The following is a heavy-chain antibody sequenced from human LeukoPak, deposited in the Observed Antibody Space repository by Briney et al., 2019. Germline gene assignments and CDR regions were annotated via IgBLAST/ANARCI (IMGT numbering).Heavy chain of an antibody. D-gene: IGHD5-12*01. CDR1: GFSFRSHY. Sequence: GGSLRLSCAASGFSFRSHYMSWVRQAPGKGLEWVAVIYSDRRTHYGDSVKGRFTISRDNSNNTLHLQMNSLRGEDTAVYYCARCCSDYDGGAFDIWGQGTVVTVSS. CDR2: IYSDRRT. V-gene: IGHV3-53*01. CDR3: ARCCSDYDGGAFDI. J-gene: IGHJ3*02.